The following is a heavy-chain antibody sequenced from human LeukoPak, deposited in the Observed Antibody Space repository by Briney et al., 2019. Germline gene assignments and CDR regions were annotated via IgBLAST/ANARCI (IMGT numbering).Heavy chain of an antibody. Sequence: ASVKVSCKASGYTFTSYDINWVRQAPGQGLEWMGWISAYNANTNYAQKLQGRVTMTTDTSTSTAYMELRSLRSDDTAVYYCARFGLGKHIEVAGIPFDIWGQGTMVTVSS. CDR1: GYTFTSYD. CDR3: ARFGLGKHIEVAGIPFDI. V-gene: IGHV1-18*01. D-gene: IGHD6-19*01. J-gene: IGHJ3*02. CDR2: ISAYNANT.